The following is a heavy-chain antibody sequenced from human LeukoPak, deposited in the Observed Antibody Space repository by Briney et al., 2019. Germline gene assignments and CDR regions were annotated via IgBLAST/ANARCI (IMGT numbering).Heavy chain of an antibody. V-gene: IGHV3-48*01. CDR1: GFTFSSYT. J-gene: IGHJ4*02. Sequence: GGSLRLSCVASGFTFSSYTMSWVRQAPGKGLDWVSFISSGSATIYYADSVKGRFTISRDNAKNSLYLQMNSLRAEDTAVYYCARDGDCFDYWGQGTLVTVSS. D-gene: IGHD4-17*01. CDR2: ISSGSATI. CDR3: ARDGDCFDY.